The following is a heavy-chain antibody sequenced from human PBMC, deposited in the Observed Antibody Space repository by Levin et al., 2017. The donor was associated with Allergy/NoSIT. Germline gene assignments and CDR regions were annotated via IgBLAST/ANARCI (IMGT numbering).Heavy chain of an antibody. Sequence: GGSLRLSCAASGFTFSSYGMHWVRQAPGKGLEWVAVISYDGSNKYYADSVKGRFTISRDNSKNTLYLQMNSLRAEDTAVYYCAKAGIAVAGTVLHFDYWGQGTLVTVSS. D-gene: IGHD6-19*01. V-gene: IGHV3-30*18. CDR2: ISYDGSNK. CDR3: AKAGIAVAGTVLHFDY. J-gene: IGHJ4*02. CDR1: GFTFSSYG.